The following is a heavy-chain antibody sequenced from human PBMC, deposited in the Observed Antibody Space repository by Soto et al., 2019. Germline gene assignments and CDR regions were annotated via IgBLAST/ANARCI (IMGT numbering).Heavy chain of an antibody. CDR1: GFTFRSYA. CDR2: ISYDGSNK. Sequence: QVQLVESGGGVVQPGRSLRLSCAASGFTFRSYAMHWVRQAPGKGLEWVAVISYDGSNKYYADSVKGRFTISRDNSKNTLYLQMNSLRAEDTAVYYCARDGILWFGELLYTEGGYYFDYWGQGTLVTVSS. CDR3: ARDGILWFGELLYTEGGYYFDY. J-gene: IGHJ4*02. D-gene: IGHD3-10*01. V-gene: IGHV3-30-3*01.